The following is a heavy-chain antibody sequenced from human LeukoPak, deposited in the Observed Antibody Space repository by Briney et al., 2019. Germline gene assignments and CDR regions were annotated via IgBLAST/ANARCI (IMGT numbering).Heavy chain of an antibody. J-gene: IGHJ3*02. CDR2: INPNSGGT. CDR1: GYTFTGYY. D-gene: IGHD5-12*01. Sequence: AASVTVSCKASGYTFTGYYMHWVRQAPGQGLEWMGWINPNSGGTNYAQKFQGWVTMTRDTSISTAYMELSRLRSDDTAVYYCARDMGYSGYDGAFDIWGQGTMVAVSS. CDR3: ARDMGYSGYDGAFDI. V-gene: IGHV1-2*04.